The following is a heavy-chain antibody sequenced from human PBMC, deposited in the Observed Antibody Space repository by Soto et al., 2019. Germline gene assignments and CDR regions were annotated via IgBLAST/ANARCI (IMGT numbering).Heavy chain of an antibody. J-gene: IGHJ4*02. CDR2: ISYDGSNK. D-gene: IGHD3-3*01. Sequence: GGSLRLSCAASGFTFGSYGMHWVRQAPGKGLEWVAVISYDGSNKYYADSVKGRFTISRDNSKNTLYLQMNSLRAEDTAVYYCAKSIRSYDFWSGPDYWGQGTLVTVSS. CDR3: AKSIRSYDFWSGPDY. V-gene: IGHV3-30*18. CDR1: GFTFGSYG.